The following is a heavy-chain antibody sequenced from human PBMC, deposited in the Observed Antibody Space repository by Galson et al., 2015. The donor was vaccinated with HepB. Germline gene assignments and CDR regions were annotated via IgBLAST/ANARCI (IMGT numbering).Heavy chain of an antibody. J-gene: IGHJ4*02. Sequence: SLRLSCAASGFILSNYGMQWVRQPPGRGLQWVAVISSDGGTQYYADSVKGRFTISRDTSKNMLHLQMNSLRPEDTAVYYCLKESGIPQYGAYFDYWGQGALVTVSS. CDR1: GFILSNYG. V-gene: IGHV3-30*18. D-gene: IGHD4/OR15-4a*01. CDR3: LKESGIPQYGAYFDY. CDR2: ISSDGGTQ.